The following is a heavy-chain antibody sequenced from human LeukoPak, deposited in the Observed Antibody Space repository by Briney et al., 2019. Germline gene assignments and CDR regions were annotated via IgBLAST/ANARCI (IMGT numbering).Heavy chain of an antibody. Sequence: PGGSLRLSCAASGLTFSSYAMSWVRQAPGKGLEWVSAISGSGGSTYYADSVKGRFTISRDNAKNSLYLQMNSLRAEDTAVYYCARSAGQQQLANFDYWGQGTLVTVSS. CDR3: ARSAGQQQLANFDY. CDR1: GLTFSSYA. J-gene: IGHJ4*02. D-gene: IGHD6-13*01. V-gene: IGHV3-23*01. CDR2: ISGSGGST.